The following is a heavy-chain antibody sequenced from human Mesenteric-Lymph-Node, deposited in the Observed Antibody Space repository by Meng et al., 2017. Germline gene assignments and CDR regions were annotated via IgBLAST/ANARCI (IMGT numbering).Heavy chain of an antibody. CDR2: IRSKANSYAT. V-gene: IGHV3-73*01. CDR3: TRLNPYLRTGEDY. J-gene: IGHJ4*02. CDR1: GFTFSGSA. D-gene: IGHD7-27*01. Sequence: GGSLRLSCAASGFTFSGSAMHWVRQASGKGLEWVGRIRSKANSYATAYAASVKGRFTISREDSKNTAYLQMNSLKTEDTAVYYCTRLNPYLRTGEDYWGQGTLVTVSS.